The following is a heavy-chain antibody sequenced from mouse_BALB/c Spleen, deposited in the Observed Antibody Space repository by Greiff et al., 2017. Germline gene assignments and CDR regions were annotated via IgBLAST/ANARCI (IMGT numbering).Heavy chain of an antibody. V-gene: IGHV1-80*01. J-gene: IGHJ2*01. CDR1: GYAFSSYW. CDR2: IYPGDGDT. D-gene: IGHD2-14*01. CDR3: ARDYRYEIDY. Sequence: QVQLKQSGAELVRPGSSVKISCKASGYAFSSYWMNWVKQRPGQGLEWIGQIYPGDGDTNYNGKFKGKATLTADKSSSTAYMQLSSLTSEDSAVYFCARDYRYEIDYWGQGTTLTVSS.